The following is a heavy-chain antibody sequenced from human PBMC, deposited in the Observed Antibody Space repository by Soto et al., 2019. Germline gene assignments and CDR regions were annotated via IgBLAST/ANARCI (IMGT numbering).Heavy chain of an antibody. D-gene: IGHD5-18*01. Sequence: VKVSCKASGCTFTSYAISWVRQAPGQGLEWMGGIIPIFGTANYAQKFQGRVTITADESTSTAYMELSSLRSEDTAVYYCASGYSYGSFDYWGQGTLVTVSS. CDR2: IIPIFGTA. CDR1: GCTFTSYA. J-gene: IGHJ4*02. V-gene: IGHV1-69*01. CDR3: ASGYSYGSFDY.